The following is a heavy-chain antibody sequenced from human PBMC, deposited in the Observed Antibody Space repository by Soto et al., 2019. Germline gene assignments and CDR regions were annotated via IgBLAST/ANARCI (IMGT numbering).Heavy chain of an antibody. CDR3: AKDLGYSTGGGYNWFDP. CDR1: GFTFSNYA. Sequence: GGSLRLSCAASGFTFSNYAMIWVRQAPGKGLEWVSAISGGGGSTYNADSVKGRFTSSRDNSKNTLYLDMNSLRAEDTAVYYCAKDLGYSTGGGYNWFDPWGQGTLVTVSS. D-gene: IGHD4-4*01. J-gene: IGHJ5*02. CDR2: ISGGGGST. V-gene: IGHV3-23*01.